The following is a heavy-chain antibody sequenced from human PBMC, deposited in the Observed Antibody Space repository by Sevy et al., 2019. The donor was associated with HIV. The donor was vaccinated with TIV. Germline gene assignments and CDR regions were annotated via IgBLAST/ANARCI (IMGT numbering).Heavy chain of an antibody. D-gene: IGHD2-2*01. CDR2: INQGGSQE. CDR3: ATVPPAGLPAEYFQH. Sequence: GGSLRLSCAASGLTFSSYWMTWVRQAPGKGLEWVANINQGGSQEYYVDSVKGRFTISRDNAKNSLYLQINSLRAEDTAVYYCATVPPAGLPAEYFQHWGQGTLVTVSS. V-gene: IGHV3-7*01. CDR1: GLTFSSYW. J-gene: IGHJ1*01.